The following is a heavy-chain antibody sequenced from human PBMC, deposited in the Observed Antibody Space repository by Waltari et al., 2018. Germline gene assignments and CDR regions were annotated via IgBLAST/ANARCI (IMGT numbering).Heavy chain of an antibody. Sequence: QVQLQESGPGLVKPSETLSLTCTVSGGSISSYYWSWIRQPPGKGLEWIGYIYYSGSTNYNPSLKSRVTISLDTSKNQFSLKLSSVTAADTAVYYCAKIPVYGDYVDWYFDLWGRGTLVTVSS. CDR3: AKIPVYGDYVDWYFDL. V-gene: IGHV4-59*01. CDR2: IYYSGST. J-gene: IGHJ2*01. CDR1: GGSISSYY. D-gene: IGHD4-17*01.